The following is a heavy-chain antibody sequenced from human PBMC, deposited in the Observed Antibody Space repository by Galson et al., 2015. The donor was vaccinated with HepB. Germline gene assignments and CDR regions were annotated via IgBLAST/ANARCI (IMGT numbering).Heavy chain of an antibody. Sequence: CAISGDSVSSNSAAWNWIRQSPSRGLEWLGRTYHRSKWYNEYAMSVKSRILFSVDTSKNQFSLQLHSVTPEDTAVYYCARGVYYFDSWGPGALVTVSS. CDR2: TYHRSKWYN. V-gene: IGHV6-1*01. CDR1: GDSVSSNSAA. CDR3: ARGVYYFDS. J-gene: IGHJ4*02.